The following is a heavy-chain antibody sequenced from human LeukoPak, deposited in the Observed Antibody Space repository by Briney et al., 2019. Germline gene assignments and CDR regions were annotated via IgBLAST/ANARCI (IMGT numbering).Heavy chain of an antibody. D-gene: IGHD3-3*01. CDR2: INPNSGGT. CDR3: ARDSRITIFGVVNDNWFDP. CDR1: GGTFSSYA. J-gene: IGHJ5*02. Sequence: ASVKVSCKASGGTFSSYAISWVRQAPGQGLEWMGWINPNSGGTNYAQKFQGRVTMTRDTSISTAYMELSRLRSDDTAVYYCARDSRITIFGVVNDNWFDPWGQGTLVTVSS. V-gene: IGHV1-2*02.